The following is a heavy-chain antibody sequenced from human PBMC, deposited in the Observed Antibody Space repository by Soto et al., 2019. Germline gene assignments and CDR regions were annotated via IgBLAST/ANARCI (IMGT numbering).Heavy chain of an antibody. Sequence: EVHLLESGGGLGQPGGSLRLSCAASGFSFTTYAMNWVRQAPGKGLEWVSGITGGGGNMYYADSVKGRFTISRDNYKNTLFLQMNSLRAEDTAIYYCAKVGAEFSPFYFYMDVWGKGTTVTVSS. V-gene: IGHV3-23*01. D-gene: IGHD3-10*01. J-gene: IGHJ6*03. CDR1: GFSFTTYA. CDR2: ITGGGGNM. CDR3: AKVGAEFSPFYFYMDV.